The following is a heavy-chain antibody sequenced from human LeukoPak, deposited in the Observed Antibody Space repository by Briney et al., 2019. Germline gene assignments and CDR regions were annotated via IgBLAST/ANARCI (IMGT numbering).Heavy chain of an antibody. CDR3: ATTPGIAVAGSFDY. D-gene: IGHD6-19*01. Sequence: ASVKVSCKASGYTFTSYYMHWVRQAPGQGLEWMGIINPSGGSTSYAQKFQGRVTMTRDTSISTAYMELSRLRSDDTAVYYCATTPGIAVAGSFDYWGQGTLVTVSS. V-gene: IGHV1-46*01. CDR1: GYTFTSYY. CDR2: INPSGGST. J-gene: IGHJ4*02.